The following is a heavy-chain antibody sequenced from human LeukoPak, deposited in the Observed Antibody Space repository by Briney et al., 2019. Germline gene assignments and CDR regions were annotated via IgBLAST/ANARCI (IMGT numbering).Heavy chain of an antibody. D-gene: IGHD6-19*01. J-gene: IGHJ4*02. CDR1: GGSISLSYYY. Sequence: PSETLSLTCSVSGGSISLSYYYWGWIRQPPGQALEWIGSVYYSGSTYYNPSLNSRVTISVDTSKNQFSLKLSSVTAADTAVYYCARDSSIAVAGDFDYWGQGTLVTVSS. V-gene: IGHV4-39*07. CDR3: ARDSSIAVAGDFDY. CDR2: VYYSGST.